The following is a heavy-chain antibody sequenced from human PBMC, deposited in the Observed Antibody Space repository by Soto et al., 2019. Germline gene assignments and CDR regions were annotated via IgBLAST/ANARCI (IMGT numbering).Heavy chain of an antibody. D-gene: IGHD2-15*01. CDR1: GITFSDSD. Sequence: EVQLVESGGGLVQPGGSLKLSCAVSGITFSDSDLHWVRQASGEGLEWLGRVRSKANNYATVYAASVQGRFTTSREDSKNTAHLQMNSLKTEDTALYYWARMWCSVVRDADYLGQGTLGTVSS. CDR2: VRSKANNYAT. V-gene: IGHV3-73*02. J-gene: IGHJ4*02. CDR3: ARMWCSVVRDADY.